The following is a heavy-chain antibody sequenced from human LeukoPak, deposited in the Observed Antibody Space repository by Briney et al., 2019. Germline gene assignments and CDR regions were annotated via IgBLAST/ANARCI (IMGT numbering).Heavy chain of an antibody. CDR1: GGSISSYY. V-gene: IGHV4-4*07. CDR3: VTYSSMVGLSFDY. J-gene: IGHJ4*02. Sequence: SETLSLTCTVSGGSISSYYWNWIRQPAGKGLEWIGRIFSTGSTIYNPSLKSRVSMSVDTYNNQFFLKLTSVTAADTAVYYCVTYSSMVGLSFDYWGQGSPVTVSS. D-gene: IGHD6-13*01. CDR2: IFSTGST.